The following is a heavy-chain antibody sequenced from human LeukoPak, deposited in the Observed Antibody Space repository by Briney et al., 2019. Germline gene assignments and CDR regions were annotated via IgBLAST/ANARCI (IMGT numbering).Heavy chain of an antibody. V-gene: IGHV3-7*02. CDR2: VNQDGRQK. Sequence: TGGSLRLSCAASAFTFSSYWMSWVRQAPGKGLEWVANVNQDGRQKNYVDSVRSRFTISRDNVKTSLYLQMNSLRAEDTAAYYCARAGYGDPHFDFWGQGTLVTVSS. D-gene: IGHD4-17*01. CDR1: AFTFSSYW. CDR3: ARAGYGDPHFDF. J-gene: IGHJ4*02.